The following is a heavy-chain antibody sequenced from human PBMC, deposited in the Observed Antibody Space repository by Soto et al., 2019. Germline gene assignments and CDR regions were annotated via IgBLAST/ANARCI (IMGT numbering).Heavy chain of an antibody. D-gene: IGHD3-22*01. J-gene: IGHJ4*02. CDR3: ARTYDSNGYANEFDS. CDR2: IYDSGIT. CDR1: GRSINSYY. Sequence: QVQLQESGPGLVKPSETLSLTCNVSGRSINSYYWSWVRQPPGKGLEWIGYIYDSGITSYNPSLKSRVTMSADTSKNLFSLKLTSVTGSDTAVYYCARTYDSNGYANEFDSWGQGILVTVSS. V-gene: IGHV4-59*01.